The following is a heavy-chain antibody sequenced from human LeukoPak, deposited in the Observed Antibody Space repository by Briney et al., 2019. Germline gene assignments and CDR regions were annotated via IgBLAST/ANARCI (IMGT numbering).Heavy chain of an antibody. CDR3: AKGSAAGRTYYFDC. Sequence: GGSRRLSCAVAGFIFSKYAMSWVRQPDGRVLGWVSAIDSTGAYTWYADSVKGRFTISKDSSKTILYLQMNSLRAEDAAVYFCAKGSAAGRTYYFDCWGQGTLVTVSS. V-gene: IGHV3-23*01. CDR1: GFIFSKYA. J-gene: IGHJ4*02. CDR2: IDSTGAYT. D-gene: IGHD6-25*01.